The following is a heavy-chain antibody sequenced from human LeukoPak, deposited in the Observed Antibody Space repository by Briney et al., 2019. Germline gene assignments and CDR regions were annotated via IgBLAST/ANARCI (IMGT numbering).Heavy chain of an antibody. D-gene: IGHD2-2*01. CDR3: ARVGRFCSSTSCQDHGMDV. Sequence: GGSLRLSCAASGFTFSSYAMHWVRQAPGKGLEWVAVIWYDGSNKYYADSVKGRFTISRDNSKNTLYLQMNSLRAEDTAVYYCARVGRFCSSTSCQDHGMDVWGKGTTVTVSS. CDR2: IWYDGSNK. J-gene: IGHJ6*04. V-gene: IGHV3-33*08. CDR1: GFTFSSYA.